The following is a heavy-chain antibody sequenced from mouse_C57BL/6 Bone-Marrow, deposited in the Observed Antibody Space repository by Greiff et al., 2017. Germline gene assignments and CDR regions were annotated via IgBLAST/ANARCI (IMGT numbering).Heavy chain of an antibody. CDR1: GYTFTSYW. V-gene: IGHV1-55*01. CDR2: IYPGSGST. J-gene: IGHJ3*01. D-gene: IGHD4-1*02. Sequence: QVQLQQPGAELVKPGASVKMSCKASGYTFTSYWITWVKQRPGQGLGWIGDIYPGSGSTNYNEKFKSKATLTVDTPSSTAYMQLSSLTSEDSAVYYCARRPTGSFAYWGQGTLVTVSA. CDR3: ARRPTGSFAY.